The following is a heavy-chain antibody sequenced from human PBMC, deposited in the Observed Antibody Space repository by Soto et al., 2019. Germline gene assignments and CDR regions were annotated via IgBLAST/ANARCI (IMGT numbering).Heavy chain of an antibody. J-gene: IGHJ4*02. CDR3: ARAPLGIIVAPDF. CDR1: GYSFTSHY. V-gene: IGHV1-46*01. CDR2: IHPGGVNI. Sequence: ASVKVSCKGIGYSFTSHYMHWVRQAPGQGLEWMGTIHPGGVNIAYAQKFQGRVTMTKDTSTSTVYMELTSLTSEDTAVYYCARAPLGIIVAPDFWGQGTLVTVSS. D-gene: IGHD3-22*01.